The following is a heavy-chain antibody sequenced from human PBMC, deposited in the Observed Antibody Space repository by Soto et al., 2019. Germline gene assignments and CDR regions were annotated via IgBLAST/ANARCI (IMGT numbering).Heavy chain of an antibody. CDR2: IIPIFGTA. CDR1: VNPLSSCA. J-gene: IGHJ6*02. Sequence: SVNAACNSFVNPLSSCAISWLRQAPGQGLEWMGGIIPIFGTANSAQKFQGRFTITADESTSTAYMELSSLRSEDTAVYYCATVVGATDYYYYGMDGWGQGTTVTVSS. V-gene: IGHV1-69*13. D-gene: IGHD1-26*01. CDR3: ATVVGATDYYYYGMDG.